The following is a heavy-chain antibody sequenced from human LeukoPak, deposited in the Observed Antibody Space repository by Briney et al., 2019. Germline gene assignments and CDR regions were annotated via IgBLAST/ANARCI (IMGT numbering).Heavy chain of an antibody. V-gene: IGHV3-30*04. CDR2: ISSDGSQK. Sequence: PGGSLRLSCAGSGFTFSRYAMHWVRQAPGKGLEWVTVISSDGSQKYYADSVKGRLTISRDNSKNTLYLQMNSLRAEDTAVYYCARDHGYWGQGTLVTVSS. CDR3: ARDHGY. CDR1: GFTFSRYA. J-gene: IGHJ4*02.